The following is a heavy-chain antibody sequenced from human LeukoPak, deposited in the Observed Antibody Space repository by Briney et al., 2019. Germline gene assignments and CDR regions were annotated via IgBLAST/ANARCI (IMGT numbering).Heavy chain of an antibody. CDR2: MNPNSGNT. J-gene: IGHJ4*02. CDR1: GYTFTSYG. CDR3: ARKKPGYYDFWSGYSVDFDY. Sequence: ASVKVSCKASGYTFTSYGINWVRQAPGQGLEWMGWMNPNSGNTGYAQKFQGRVTMTRNTSISTAYMELSSLRSEDTAVYYCARKKPGYYDFWSGYSVDFDYWGQGTLVTVSS. V-gene: IGHV1-8*01. D-gene: IGHD3-3*01.